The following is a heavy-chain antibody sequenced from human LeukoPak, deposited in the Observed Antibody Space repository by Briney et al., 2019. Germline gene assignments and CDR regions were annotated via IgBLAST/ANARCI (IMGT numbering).Heavy chain of an antibody. D-gene: IGHD6-6*01. J-gene: IGHJ4*02. Sequence: SVKVSCKASGGTFSSYAISWVRQAPGQGLEWMGGIIPIFGTANYAQKFQGRVTITADESTSTAYMELSSLRSEDTAVYYCAREGPRSSSAVYFDYWGQGTLVTVSS. CDR3: AREGPRSSSAVYFDY. CDR2: IIPIFGTA. V-gene: IGHV1-69*13. CDR1: GGTFSSYA.